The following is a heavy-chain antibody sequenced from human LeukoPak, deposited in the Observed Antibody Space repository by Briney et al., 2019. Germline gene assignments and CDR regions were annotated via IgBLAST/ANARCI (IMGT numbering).Heavy chain of an antibody. CDR2: IYYRGST. Sequence: PSETLSLTCTLSVGSINSTTYYWGWIRQPPGKGLEWIGNIYYRGSTYYNPSLKSRVTISVDTSKNQFSLRLTSVTAADTAVYYCSRLGVVPAGNIDSWGQGALVAVPS. J-gene: IGHJ4*02. CDR3: SRLGVVPAGNIDS. D-gene: IGHD3-3*01. CDR1: VGSINSTTYY. V-gene: IGHV4-39*01.